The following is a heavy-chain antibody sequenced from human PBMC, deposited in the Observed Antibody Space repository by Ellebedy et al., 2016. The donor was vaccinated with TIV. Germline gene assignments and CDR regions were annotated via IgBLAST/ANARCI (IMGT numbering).Heavy chain of an antibody. Sequence: GGSLRLSCAAPGFIFSNYAMNWVRQAPGKGLEWVSAIRTDGGRTFYTDSVKGRFTISRDNSKSTLYLQLNSLRAEDTAVYHCAKGGGYCGGGKCYSGMDVWGQGTTVIVSS. CDR1: GFIFSNYA. J-gene: IGHJ6*02. CDR2: IRTDGGRT. D-gene: IGHD2-15*01. V-gene: IGHV3-23*01. CDR3: AKGGGYCGGGKCYSGMDV.